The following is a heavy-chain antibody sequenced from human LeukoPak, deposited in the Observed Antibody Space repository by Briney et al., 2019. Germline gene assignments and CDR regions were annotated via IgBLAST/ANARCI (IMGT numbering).Heavy chain of an antibody. CDR1: GGSISSYY. CDR3: ARGGTNYDY. D-gene: IGHD6-25*01. V-gene: IGHV4-59*01. CDR2: IYYSGST. J-gene: IGHJ4*02. Sequence: SETLSLTCTVSGGSISSYYWSWIRQPPGKGLEWIGDIYYSGSTNYKQSLKSGATISVDTSKNQFPLKMSPVTAATAAVDCCARGGTNYDYWGQGTLVTVSS.